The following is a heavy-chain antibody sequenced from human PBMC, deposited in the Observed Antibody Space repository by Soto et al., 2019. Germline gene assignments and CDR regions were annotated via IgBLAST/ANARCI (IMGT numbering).Heavy chain of an antibody. CDR2: IYYSGSI. V-gene: IGHV4-39*01. J-gene: IGHJ4*02. CDR1: NGSINSSNYY. Sequence: QVQLQESGPGLVKPSETLSLTCIVSNGSINSSNYYWGWIRQPPGKGLEWIGSIYYSGSIYYDPSLKSRVTISVDTSKNQFSLRLSSVTAADTAVYYCARHGWRGISSWYFASWGQGSLVTVSS. D-gene: IGHD6-13*01. CDR3: ARHGWRGISSWYFAS.